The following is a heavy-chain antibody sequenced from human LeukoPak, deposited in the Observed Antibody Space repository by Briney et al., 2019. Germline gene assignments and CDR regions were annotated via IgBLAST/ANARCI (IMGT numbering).Heavy chain of an antibody. V-gene: IGHV4-4*07. Sequence: SETLSLTCTVSGGSISSYYWSWIRQPAGKGLEWIGRIYTSGSTNYNPSLKSRVTMSVDTSKNQFSLKLSSVTAADTAVYYCARGRPSPSIAARPRWFDPWGQGTLVTVSS. D-gene: IGHD6-6*01. CDR2: IYTSGST. CDR1: GGSISSYY. J-gene: IGHJ5*02. CDR3: ARGRPSPSIAARPRWFDP.